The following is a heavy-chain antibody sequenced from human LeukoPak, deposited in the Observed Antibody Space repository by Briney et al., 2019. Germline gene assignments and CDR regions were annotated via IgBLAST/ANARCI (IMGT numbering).Heavy chain of an antibody. CDR1: GFTFSSYG. CDR2: ISGSGSTI. D-gene: IGHD3-10*01. CDR3: ARGKGSGSYSYYYYYMDV. V-gene: IGHV3-48*04. Sequence: GGSLRLSCAASGFTFSSYGMSWVRQAPGKGLEWVSAISGSGSTIYYADSVKGRFTISRDNAKNSLYLQMNSLRAEDTAVYYCARGKGSGSYSYYYYYMDVWGKGTTVTISS. J-gene: IGHJ6*03.